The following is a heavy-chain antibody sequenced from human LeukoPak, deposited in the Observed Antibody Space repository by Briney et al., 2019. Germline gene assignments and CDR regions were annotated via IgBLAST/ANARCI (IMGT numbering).Heavy chain of an antibody. Sequence: PGGSLRLSCAASGFTFNNYNMNWVRQAPGKGLEWVSSISSISSSYIYYADSVKGRFTISRDNAKNSMYLQMNSLRAEDTAVYYCARQDRYRYYYDSSGHISHWGQGTLVTVSS. CDR2: ISSISSSYI. D-gene: IGHD3-22*01. CDR1: GFTFNNYN. J-gene: IGHJ1*01. V-gene: IGHV3-21*04. CDR3: ARQDRYRYYYDSSGHISH.